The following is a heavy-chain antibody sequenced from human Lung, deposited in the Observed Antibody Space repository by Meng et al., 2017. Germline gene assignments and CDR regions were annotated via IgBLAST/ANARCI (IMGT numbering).Heavy chain of an antibody. J-gene: IGHJ2*01. CDR1: GFTFNTYA. CDR3: ARDKPPNDV. V-gene: IGHV3-30*01. CDR2: MSFDGAQI. Sequence: QVGLVGSGGGVAQPGGSRRLSCDASGFTFNTYAMHWVRQAPGKGLEWVSLMSFDGAQIYYSDSVRGRFTISRDNSKNTLYLQMNSLRAEDTAVYYCARDKPPNDVWGRGTLVTVSS.